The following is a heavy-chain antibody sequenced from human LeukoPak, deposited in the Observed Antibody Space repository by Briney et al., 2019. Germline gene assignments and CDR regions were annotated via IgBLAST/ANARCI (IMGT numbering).Heavy chain of an antibody. D-gene: IGHD6-19*01. CDR2: IYTSRST. J-gene: IGHJ4*02. V-gene: IGHV4-4*07. Sequence: SETLSLTCTVSGGSISSYYWSWIRQPAGKGLEWIGRIYTSRSTNYNPSLKSRVTMSVDTSKNQFSLKLSSVTAADTAVYYCAGGSDPGYSSVTDYWGQGTLVTVSS. CDR3: AGGSDPGYSSVTDY. CDR1: GGSISSYY.